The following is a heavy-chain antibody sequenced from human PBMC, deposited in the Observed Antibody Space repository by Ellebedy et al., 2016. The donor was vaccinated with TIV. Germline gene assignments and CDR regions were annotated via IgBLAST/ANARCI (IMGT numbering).Heavy chain of an antibody. CDR2: FYYGADT. V-gene: IGHV4-39*01. D-gene: IGHD3-3*01. CDR1: GGSISGNYY. J-gene: IGHJ4*02. Sequence: SETLSLXXTVSGGSISGNYYWAWVRQPPGKGLEWILSFYYGADTYYNSSLKSRVTISVDTSKNQFSLNLRSVTAADTAVYYCASGGWSGDRYYFDYWGQGTLVTVSS. CDR3: ASGGWSGDRYYFDY.